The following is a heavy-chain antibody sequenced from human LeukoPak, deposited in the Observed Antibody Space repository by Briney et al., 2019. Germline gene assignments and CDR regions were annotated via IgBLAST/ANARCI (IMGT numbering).Heavy chain of an antibody. CDR3: ARGRQNYGDYPY. V-gene: IGHV3-7*03. CDR1: GFTFSGYW. CDR2: IKQDESEK. Sequence: GGSLRLSCAASGFTFSGYWMSWVRQAPGKGLEWVANIKQDESEKYYLDSVKGRFTTSRDNAMNSLFLQMNSLRAEDTAMYYCARGRQNYGDYPYWGQGTLVTVSS. D-gene: IGHD4-17*01. J-gene: IGHJ4*02.